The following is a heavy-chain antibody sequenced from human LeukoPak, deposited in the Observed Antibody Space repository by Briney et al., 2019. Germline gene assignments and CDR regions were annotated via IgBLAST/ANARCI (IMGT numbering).Heavy chain of an antibody. CDR1: GYTFTSYG. D-gene: IGHD6-19*01. V-gene: IGHV1-18*01. CDR2: ISAYNGNT. CDR3: ARDNARDSSGWS. J-gene: IGHJ5*02. Sequence: ASVKVSCKASGYTFTSYGISWVRQAPGQGLEWMGWISAYNGNTNYAQKLQGRVTITTDTSTSTAYMELRSLRSDDTAVYYCARDNARDSSGWSWGQGTLVTVSS.